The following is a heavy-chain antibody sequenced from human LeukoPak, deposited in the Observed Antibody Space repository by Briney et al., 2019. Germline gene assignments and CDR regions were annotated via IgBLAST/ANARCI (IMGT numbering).Heavy chain of an antibody. CDR1: GFIFSNFW. D-gene: IGHD6-13*01. CDR2: IRQDGGDK. CDR3: AKDGGLGGYIAAAGTGDY. Sequence: PGGSLRLSCAASGFIFSNFWMTWVRQAPGKGPEWLATIRQDGGDKWYLDSVKGRFIISRDNSKNTLYLQMNSLRAEDTAVYYCAKDGGLGGYIAAAGTGDYWGQGTLVTVSS. V-gene: IGHV3-7*03. J-gene: IGHJ4*02.